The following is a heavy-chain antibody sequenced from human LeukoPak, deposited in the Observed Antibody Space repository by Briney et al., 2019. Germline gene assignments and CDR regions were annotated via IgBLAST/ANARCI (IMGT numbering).Heavy chain of an antibody. Sequence: ASVKVSCKASGYTFTGYYIHWVRQAPGQGLEWMGWINPNSGGTNYAQKFQGRVTMTRDTSISTAYMELSRLRSDDTAVYYCARDPHTYSKGRFDYWGQGTLVTVSS. V-gene: IGHV1-2*02. CDR3: ARDPHTYSKGRFDY. D-gene: IGHD6-13*01. CDR2: INPNSGGT. J-gene: IGHJ4*02. CDR1: GYTFTGYY.